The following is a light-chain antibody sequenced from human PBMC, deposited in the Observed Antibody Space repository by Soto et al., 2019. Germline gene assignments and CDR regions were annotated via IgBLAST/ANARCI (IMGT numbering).Light chain of an antibody. CDR3: CSYTTSSTLV. J-gene: IGLJ1*01. CDR2: DVG. CDR1: SSDVGGYNY. Sequence: QSALTQPASVSGSPGQSITISCTGTSSDVGGYNYVSWYQQHPGKAPKLMIYDVGNRPSGVSNRFSGSKSGNTASLTISGLQAEDEADYYCCSYTTSSTLVFGTGTKVTVL. V-gene: IGLV2-14*03.